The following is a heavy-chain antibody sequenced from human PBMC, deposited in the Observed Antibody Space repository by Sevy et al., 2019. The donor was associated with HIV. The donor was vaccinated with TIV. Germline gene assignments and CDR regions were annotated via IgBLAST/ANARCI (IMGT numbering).Heavy chain of an antibody. CDR2: ISGSGGST. J-gene: IGHJ1*01. CDR1: GFTFSSYA. CDR3: AKDPGIAVAGISQYFQH. Sequence: GGSLRLSCAASGFTFSSYAMSWVRQAPGKGLEWVSAISGSGGSTYYADSVKGWFTISRDNSKNTLYLQMNSLRAEDTAVYYCAKDPGIAVAGISQYFQHWGQGTLVTVSS. V-gene: IGHV3-23*01. D-gene: IGHD6-19*01.